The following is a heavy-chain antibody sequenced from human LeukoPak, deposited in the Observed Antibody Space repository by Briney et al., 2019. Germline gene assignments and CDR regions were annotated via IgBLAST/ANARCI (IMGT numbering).Heavy chain of an antibody. Sequence: PGGPLRLSCAAPRFTLNTNYKIWLRQSPEKGLGWVSVIDRGGSTNYADSVKGRFTISSDNSKNTLFLQMNSLRAEDTAVYYCARAGGYSYTYDYWGQGTLVTVSS. CDR3: ARAGGYSYTYDY. V-gene: IGHV3-66*01. CDR2: IDRGGST. CDR1: RFTLNTNY. J-gene: IGHJ4*02. D-gene: IGHD5-18*01.